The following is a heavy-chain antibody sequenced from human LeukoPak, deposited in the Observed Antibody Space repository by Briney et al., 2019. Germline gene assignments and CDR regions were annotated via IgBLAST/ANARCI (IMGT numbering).Heavy chain of an antibody. D-gene: IGHD3-10*01. Sequence: PGGSLRLSCAASGFTVSSTYMSWVRQAPGKGLEWVSAIRGSGGSTYYTDSVKGRFTISRDNSKNTLYLQMNSLKAEDTAVYYCAKRGEDADYFDYWGQGTLVTVSS. J-gene: IGHJ4*02. CDR3: AKRGEDADYFDY. CDR2: IRGSGGST. V-gene: IGHV3-23*01. CDR1: GFTVSSTY.